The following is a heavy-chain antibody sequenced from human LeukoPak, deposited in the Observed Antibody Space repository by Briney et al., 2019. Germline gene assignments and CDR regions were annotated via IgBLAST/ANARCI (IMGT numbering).Heavy chain of an antibody. Sequence: GRSLRLSCAASGFTFSSYAMHWVRQAPGKGLEWVAVISYDGSNKYYADSVKGRFTISRDNSKNTLYLQLNSLRAEDRAVDYCAMSKDSWMRYYYYYGMDVWGQGTTVTVSS. CDR3: AMSKDSWMRYYYYYGMDV. D-gene: IGHD1-26*01. CDR1: GFTFSSYA. J-gene: IGHJ6*02. CDR2: ISYDGSNK. V-gene: IGHV3-30-3*01.